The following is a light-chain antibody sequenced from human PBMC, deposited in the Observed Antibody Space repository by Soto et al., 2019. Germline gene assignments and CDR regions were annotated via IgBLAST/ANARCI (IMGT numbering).Light chain of an antibody. Sequence: DIQMTQSPSSLSASVGDRVTISCRSSQTIHKYLNWYQQRPGKAPYLLVYEATSLETGVSLKFSGSGTETEVTITINSREPEDFATYYCQQSFVSPWTFGQGTNIEI. J-gene: IGKJ1*01. CDR3: QQSFVSPWT. V-gene: IGKV1-39*01. CDR2: EAT. CDR1: QTIHKY.